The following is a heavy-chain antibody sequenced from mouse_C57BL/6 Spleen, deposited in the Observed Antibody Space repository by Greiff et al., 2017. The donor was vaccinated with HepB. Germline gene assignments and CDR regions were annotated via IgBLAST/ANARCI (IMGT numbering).Heavy chain of an antibody. V-gene: IGHV1-47*01. D-gene: IGHD1-1*01. CDR2: FHPYNDDT. Sequence: VQLQESGAELVKPGASVKMSCKASGYTFTTYPIEWMKQNHGKSLEWIGNFHPYNDDTKYNEKFKGKATLTVEKSSSTVYLELSRLTSDDSAVYYCARRYYYGSSYDYAMDYWGQGTSVTVSS. CDR1: GYTFTTYP. CDR3: ARRYYYGSSYDYAMDY. J-gene: IGHJ4*01.